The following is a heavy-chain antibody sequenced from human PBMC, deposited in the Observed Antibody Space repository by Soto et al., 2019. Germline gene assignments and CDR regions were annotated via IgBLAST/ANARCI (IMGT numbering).Heavy chain of an antibody. D-gene: IGHD3-16*02. Sequence: GGSLRLSCAASGFTFSSYGMHWVRQAPGKGLEWVAVISYDGSNKYYADSVKGRFTISRDNSKNTLYLQMNSLRAKDTAVYDCAKTYYDYVWGSYRAFDYWGQGTLVTGSS. CDR2: ISYDGSNK. CDR1: GFTFSSYG. J-gene: IGHJ4*02. V-gene: IGHV3-30*18. CDR3: AKTYYDYVWGSYRAFDY.